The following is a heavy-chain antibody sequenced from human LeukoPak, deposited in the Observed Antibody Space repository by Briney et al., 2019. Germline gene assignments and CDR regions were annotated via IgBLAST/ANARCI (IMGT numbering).Heavy chain of an antibody. V-gene: IGHV5-51*01. J-gene: IGHJ4*02. CDR1: GYSFTTYW. Sequence: GESLKISCKGSGYSFTTYWIGWVRQMPGKGLEWMGLIYPGDSDTRYSPSFQGQVTISADESISTAYLQWSSLKASDTAMYYCARPRMDSGYDSSFDYWGQGTLVTVSS. D-gene: IGHD5-12*01. CDR2: IYPGDSDT. CDR3: ARPRMDSGYDSSFDY.